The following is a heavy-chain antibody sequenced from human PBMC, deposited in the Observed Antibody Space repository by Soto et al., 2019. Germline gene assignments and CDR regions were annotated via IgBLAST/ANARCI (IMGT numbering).Heavy chain of an antibody. D-gene: IGHD2-2*01. Sequence: GPVKGSCKAFCFTLSHFCVTRGGRAPGQGLEWMGWISAYTDTPNYAQKFQGRVTMTIDTSTSTAYMDLRSLTSDDTAVYYCARVIPGVEAWFDSWGQGSLVTVSS. CDR2: ISAYTDTP. V-gene: IGHV1-18*01. CDR3: ARVIPGVEAWFDS. J-gene: IGHJ5*01. CDR1: CFTLSHFC.